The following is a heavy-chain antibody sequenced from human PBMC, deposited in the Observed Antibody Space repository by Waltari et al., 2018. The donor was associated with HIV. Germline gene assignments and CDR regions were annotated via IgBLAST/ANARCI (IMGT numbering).Heavy chain of an antibody. V-gene: IGHV3-23*01. CDR2: LSPGGETT. J-gene: IGHJ6*02. CDR3: AKAVRYQLLYYAMDV. D-gene: IGHD2-2*01. Sequence: EVQLLESGGGLVQPGGSLRLSCAGSGLTFRSYAMRWVRQAPGKGLEWVAVLSPGGETTHYAASVKGRFTISRDESNNTLYLQMNSLRAEDTAVYYCAKAVRYQLLYYAMDVWGQGTTVTVSS. CDR1: GLTFRSYA.